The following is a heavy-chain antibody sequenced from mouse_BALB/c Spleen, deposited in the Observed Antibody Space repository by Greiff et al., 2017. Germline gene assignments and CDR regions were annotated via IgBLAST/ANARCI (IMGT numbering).Heavy chain of an antibody. Sequence: VMLVESGPGLVQPSQSLSITCTVSGFSLTSYGVHWVRQSPGKGLEWLGVIWSGGSTDYNAAFISRLSISKDNSKSQVFLKMNSLQTDDTARYYCARVIYYYGSSPYWYFDVWGAGTTVTVSS. D-gene: IGHD1-1*01. CDR2: IWSGGST. CDR1: GFSLTSYG. V-gene: IGHV2-4-1*01. CDR3: ARVIYYYGSSPYWYFDV. J-gene: IGHJ1*01.